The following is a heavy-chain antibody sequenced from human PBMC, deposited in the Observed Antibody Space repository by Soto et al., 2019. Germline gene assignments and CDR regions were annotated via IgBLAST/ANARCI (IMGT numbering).Heavy chain of an antibody. V-gene: IGHV3-48*03. CDR2: ISSSGGTK. J-gene: IGHJ4*02. CDR3: ARSPFLECN. D-gene: IGHD3-3*02. Sequence: QPGGSLRLSCAVSGFIFSSYEMNWVRQAPGKGLEWISYISSSGGTKYYADSVKGRFTISRDNAKNSLYLQMNSLRAEDTAAYYCARSPFLECNWAQGTLVTVSS. CDR1: GFIFSSYE.